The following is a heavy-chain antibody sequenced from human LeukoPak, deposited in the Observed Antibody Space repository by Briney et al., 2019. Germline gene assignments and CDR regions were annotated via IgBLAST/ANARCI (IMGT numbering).Heavy chain of an antibody. CDR1: GYTFTSYD. CDR2: MNPNSGNT. V-gene: IGHV1-8*03. Sequence: GASVKVSCKASGYTFTSYDINWVRQATGQGLEWMGWMNPNSGNTGYAQKFQGRGTITRNTSISTAYMERSSRISKDTAVDYRARARRYCSSTSRYRGGGYYYYMDVWGKGTTVTVSS. J-gene: IGHJ6*03. CDR3: ARARRYCSSTSRYRGGGYYYYMDV. D-gene: IGHD2-2*01.